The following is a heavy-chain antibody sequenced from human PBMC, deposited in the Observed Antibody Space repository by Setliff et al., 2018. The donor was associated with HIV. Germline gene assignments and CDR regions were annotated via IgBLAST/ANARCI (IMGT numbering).Heavy chain of an antibody. Sequence: PGGSLRLSCAASGFTLRDYGMHWVRQAPGKGLEWVSYISSSSSYISYADSVKGRFTISRDNAKNSLYLHMNSLRGEDTAVYYCTREPTRYTNSPRGRYFQYWGQGTLVTVSS. J-gene: IGHJ1*01. D-gene: IGHD3-16*02. V-gene: IGHV3-21*01. CDR1: GFTLRDYG. CDR2: ISSSSSYI. CDR3: TREPTRYTNSPRGRYFQY.